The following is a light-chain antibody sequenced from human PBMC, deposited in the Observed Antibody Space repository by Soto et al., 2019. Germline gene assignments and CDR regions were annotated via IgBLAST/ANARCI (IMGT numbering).Light chain of an antibody. V-gene: IGLV1-40*01. J-gene: IGLJ1*01. Sequence: QSVLTQPPSVAGAPGQRVTISCTGSGSNIGVGYDVHWYRQPPGTAPKLLIYGNSNRPSGVPDRFSGSKSGTSASLAITGLQAEDEADYYCQSYDSSLSGYVFGTGTKV. CDR1: GSNIGVGYD. CDR2: GNS. CDR3: QSYDSSLSGYV.